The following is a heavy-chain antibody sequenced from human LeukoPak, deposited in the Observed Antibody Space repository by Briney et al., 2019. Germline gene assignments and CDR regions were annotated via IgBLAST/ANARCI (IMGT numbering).Heavy chain of an antibody. J-gene: IGHJ3*02. Sequence: SETLSLTCTVSGYSISSGYYWGWIRQPPGKGLEWIGSIYHSGSTYYNPSLKSRVTISVDTTKNQFSLKLSSVTAADTAVYYCARDSTRGAFDIWGQGTMVTVSS. V-gene: IGHV4-38-2*02. CDR1: GYSISSGYY. D-gene: IGHD2-2*01. CDR2: IYHSGST. CDR3: ARDSTRGAFDI.